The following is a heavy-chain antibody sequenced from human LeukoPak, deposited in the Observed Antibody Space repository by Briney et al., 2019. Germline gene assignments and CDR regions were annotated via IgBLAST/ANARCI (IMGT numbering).Heavy chain of an antibody. CDR1: GPSISNFY. CDR3: ARLHCSSPSCHRNWFDP. V-gene: IGHV4-59*01. Sequence: SEPLSLTCTVSGPSISNFYWSWIRQPPGKGLEWIGDISYSGSTNYNPSLKSRVTMSVDTSKNQFSLKLRSVTAADTAVYYCARLHCSSPSCHRNWFDPWGQGTLVTVSS. J-gene: IGHJ5*02. D-gene: IGHD2-2*01. CDR2: ISYSGST.